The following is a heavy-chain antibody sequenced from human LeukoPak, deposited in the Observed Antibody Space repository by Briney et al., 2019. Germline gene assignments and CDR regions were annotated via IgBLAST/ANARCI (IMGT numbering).Heavy chain of an antibody. J-gene: IGHJ3*02. CDR1: GYTFTSYW. CDR3: ARTISGTDAFGI. Sequence: GESLKISCTGSGYTFTSYWITWVRQMAGKGLEWMGKIDPSDSYTNYNPSFQGHVTISTNKSISTAYLQWSSLKASDTAIYYCARTISGTDAFGIWGQGTMVTVSS. V-gene: IGHV5-10-1*01. D-gene: IGHD1-14*01. CDR2: IDPSDSYT.